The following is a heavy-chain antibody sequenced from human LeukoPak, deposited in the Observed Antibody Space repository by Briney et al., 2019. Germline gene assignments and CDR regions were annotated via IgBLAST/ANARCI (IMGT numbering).Heavy chain of an antibody. D-gene: IGHD3-10*01. J-gene: IGHJ4*02. V-gene: IGHV1-2*02. Sequence: ASVKGSCKASGYTFIGYYMHWVRQAPGQGLEWMGWINPNSGGTNYAQKFQGRVTMTRDTSISTAYMELSRLRSDDTAVYYCASRGWAGEYYFDYWGQGTLVTVSS. CDR1: GYTFIGYY. CDR2: INPNSGGT. CDR3: ASRGWAGEYYFDY.